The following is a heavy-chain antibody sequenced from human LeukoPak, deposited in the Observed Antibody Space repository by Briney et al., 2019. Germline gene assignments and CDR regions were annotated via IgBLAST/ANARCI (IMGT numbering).Heavy chain of an antibody. CDR3: AREFDYYDSNGYYRGGYFDF. V-gene: IGHV3-33*01. CDR1: GFTFSNHG. J-gene: IGHJ4*02. Sequence: GGSLRLSCAASGFTFSNHGMHWVRQAPGKGLDWVAGIWYDGGNKNYTDSVKGRFTISRDNSKNTLYLQMNSLRDEDTAVYFCAREFDYYDSNGYYRGGYFDFWGQGTLVSVSS. CDR2: IWYDGGNK. D-gene: IGHD3-22*01.